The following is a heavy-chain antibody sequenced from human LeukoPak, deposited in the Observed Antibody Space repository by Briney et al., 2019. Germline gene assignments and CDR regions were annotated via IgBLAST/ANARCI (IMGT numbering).Heavy chain of an antibody. J-gene: IGHJ4*02. D-gene: IGHD3-3*01. CDR1: GFTFSSYA. V-gene: IGHV3-30-3*01. CDR2: ISYDGSNK. CDR3: AKEANTYYDFWSGYSPYYFDY. Sequence: PGRSLRLSCAASGFTFSSYAMHWVRQAPGKGLEWVAVISYDGSNKYYADSVKGRFTISRDNSKNTLYLQMNSLRAEDTAVYYCAKEANTYYDFWSGYSPYYFDYWGQGTLVTVSS.